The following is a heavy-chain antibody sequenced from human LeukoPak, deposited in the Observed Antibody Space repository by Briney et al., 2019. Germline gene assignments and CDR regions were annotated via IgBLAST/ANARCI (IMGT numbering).Heavy chain of an antibody. CDR2: IYPGDSDT. Sequence: GESLQISCKGSGYKFTNYWIAWVRQMPGKGLEWMGIIYPGDSDTRYSPSFQGQVTISADKSINTAYLQWSSLKASDSAIYYCARPGTDYDSSGYYKDWGQGTLVTVSS. CDR1: GYKFTNYW. V-gene: IGHV5-51*01. CDR3: ARPGTDYDSSGYYKD. D-gene: IGHD3-22*01. J-gene: IGHJ4*02.